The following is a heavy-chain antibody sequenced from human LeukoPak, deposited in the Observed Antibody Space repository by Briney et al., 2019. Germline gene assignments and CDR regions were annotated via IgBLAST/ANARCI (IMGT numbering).Heavy chain of an antibody. CDR1: GFTFSSYA. D-gene: IGHD6-13*01. Sequence: GGSLRLSCAASGFTFSSYAMSWVRQAPGKGREWVSAISGSGGSTYYADYVKGRFTISRDNSKNTLYLQMNSLRAEDTAVYYCAKTGPLIAAYNWFDPWGQGTLVTVSS. J-gene: IGHJ5*02. CDR3: AKTGPLIAAYNWFDP. CDR2: ISGSGGST. V-gene: IGHV3-23*01.